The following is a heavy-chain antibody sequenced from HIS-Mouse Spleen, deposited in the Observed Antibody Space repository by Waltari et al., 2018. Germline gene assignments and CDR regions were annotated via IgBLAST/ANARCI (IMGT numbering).Heavy chain of an antibody. D-gene: IGHD6-13*01. J-gene: IGHJ2*01. Sequence: QLQLQESCPGLVKPSETLSLTCTVSGGPISSSSSYWGWIRQPPGKGLEWIGSIYYSGSTYYNPSLKSRVTISVDTSKNQFSLKLSSVTAADTAVYYCAREIPYSSSWYDWYFDLWGRGTLVTVSS. CDR1: GGPISSSSSY. V-gene: IGHV4-39*07. CDR2: IYYSGST. CDR3: AREIPYSSSWYDWYFDL.